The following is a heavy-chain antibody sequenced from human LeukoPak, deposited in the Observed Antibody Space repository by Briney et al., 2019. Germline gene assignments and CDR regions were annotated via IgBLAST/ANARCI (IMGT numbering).Heavy chain of an antibody. CDR3: ARKSQGTRYGVFDY. D-gene: IGHD3-10*01. CDR1: GGSISSSNW. J-gene: IGHJ4*02. Sequence: NPSGTLSLTCAVSGGSISSSNWWSWVRQPPGKGLEWIGEIYHSGGTNYNPSLKSRVTISVDKSKNQFSLKLTSVTAADTAVYYCARKSQGTRYGVFDYWGQGTLVTVSS. V-gene: IGHV4-4*02. CDR2: IYHSGGT.